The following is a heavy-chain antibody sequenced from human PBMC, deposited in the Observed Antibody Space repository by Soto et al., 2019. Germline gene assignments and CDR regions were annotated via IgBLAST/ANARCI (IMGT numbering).Heavy chain of an antibody. CDR3: ANYAGGYYDSSALDY. CDR1: GFTFSSNA. V-gene: IGHV3-23*01. Sequence: PGGSLRLSCAASGFTFSSNAMSWVRQAPGKGLEWVSAISGSGGSTYYADSVKGRFTISRDNSKNTLYLQMNSLRAEATAVYYLANYAGGYYDSSALDYWGQGTLVTVSS. D-gene: IGHD3-22*01. CDR2: ISGSGGST. J-gene: IGHJ4*01.